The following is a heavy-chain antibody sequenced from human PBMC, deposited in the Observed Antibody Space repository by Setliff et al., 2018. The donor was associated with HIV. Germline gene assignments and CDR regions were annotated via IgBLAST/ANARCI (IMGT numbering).Heavy chain of an antibody. D-gene: IGHD6-19*01. CDR3: ARGSCSGCYLSDY. CDR2: INAGDDNT. V-gene: IGHV1-3*01. J-gene: IGHJ4*02. Sequence: RASVKVSCKAFGYTFSTNAIHWVRKAPGQRLEWMGYINAGDDNTRYSEKLQGRVTITRDTSANTAYMELSSLRSEDTAVYCCARGSCSGCYLSDYWGLGTLVTVSS. CDR1: GYTFSTNA.